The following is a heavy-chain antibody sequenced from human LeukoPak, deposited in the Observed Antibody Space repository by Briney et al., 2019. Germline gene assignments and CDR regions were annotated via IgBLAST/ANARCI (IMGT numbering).Heavy chain of an antibody. J-gene: IGHJ4*02. Sequence: GGSLRLSCAASEFTFSNYWMSWVRQDPGKGLERVAHTNQDGSTNYYVDSVRCRFAISRDNAKNSLYLQMNSLRAEDTAVYYCATTVAGYPDYYLDYWGQGTLVTVSS. CDR1: EFTFSNYW. CDR2: TNQDGSTN. CDR3: ATTVAGYPDYYLDY. D-gene: IGHD6-19*01. V-gene: IGHV3-7*01.